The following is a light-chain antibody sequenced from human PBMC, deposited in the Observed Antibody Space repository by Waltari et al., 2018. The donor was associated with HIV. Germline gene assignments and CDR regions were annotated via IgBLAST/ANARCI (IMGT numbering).Light chain of an antibody. V-gene: IGKV1D-8*01. J-gene: IGKJ2*01. CDR3: QQYFTFPPT. CDR1: QGISNY. CDR2: DAS. Sequence: VIRVTQSPSLLSASTGDRVNISCRMSQGISNYVAWYQQKVGRAPQLLISDASTLQRGVPSRFKAAGFGTTFTLTIDCLQSDDVATYFCQQYFTFPPTFGRGTDVDI.